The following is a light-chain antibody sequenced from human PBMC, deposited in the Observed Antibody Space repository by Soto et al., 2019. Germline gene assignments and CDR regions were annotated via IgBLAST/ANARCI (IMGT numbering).Light chain of an antibody. V-gene: IGKV1-33*01. J-gene: IGKJ4*01. CDR3: QQSYRTPRT. CDR1: QDISNY. Sequence: DIQMTQSPSSLSASVGDRVTITFQASQDISNYLNWYQQKPAKAPKLLIYDASNLETGVPSRFSGSGSGKDFTFTIISLQPEDFATDNCQQSYRTPRTCGGGNKVEIX. CDR2: DAS.